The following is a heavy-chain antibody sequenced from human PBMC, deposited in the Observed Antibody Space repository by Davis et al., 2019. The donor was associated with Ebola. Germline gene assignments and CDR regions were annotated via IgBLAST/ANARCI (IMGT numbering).Heavy chain of an antibody. CDR2: INTRGDAR. Sequence: PGGSLRLSCVTSAFTFTSSSFTWVRQSPGRGLDWVAHINTRGDARVYADSVKGRFAISRDDATNSIYLQMDPLKHEDAAVYFCARDYLFAFDSWGQGTPVTVSS. J-gene: IGHJ4*02. CDR3: ARDYLFAFDS. V-gene: IGHV3-48*02. CDR1: AFTFTSSS.